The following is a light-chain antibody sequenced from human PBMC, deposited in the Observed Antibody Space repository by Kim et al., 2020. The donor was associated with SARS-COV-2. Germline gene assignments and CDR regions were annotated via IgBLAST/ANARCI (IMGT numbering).Light chain of an antibody. CDR2: RNA. Sequence: VSVALRKTAKITSGGNNIGSKNVHWYQQKPGEAPVLVIYRNANRPSGIPERFSGSNSGNTATLTISRAQAGDEADYYCHVWDSAVLFGGGTQLTVL. V-gene: IGLV3-9*01. CDR3: HVWDSAVL. CDR1: NIGSKN. J-gene: IGLJ2*01.